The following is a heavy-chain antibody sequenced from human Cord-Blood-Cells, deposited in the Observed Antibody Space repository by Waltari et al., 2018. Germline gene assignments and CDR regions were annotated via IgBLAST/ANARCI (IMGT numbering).Heavy chain of an antibody. CDR1: GGSISSGGYY. CDR3: ARGGEKTGVATYWYFDL. V-gene: IGHV4-31*03. D-gene: IGHD7-27*01. Sequence: QVQLQESGPGLVKPSQTLSLTCTVSGGSISSGGYYWSWIRHHPGKGLEWIGYIYYSGSTYYNPSLKSRVTISGDTSKNQFSLKLSSVTAADTAVYYCARGGEKTGVATYWYFDLWGRGTLVTVSS. CDR2: IYYSGST. J-gene: IGHJ2*01.